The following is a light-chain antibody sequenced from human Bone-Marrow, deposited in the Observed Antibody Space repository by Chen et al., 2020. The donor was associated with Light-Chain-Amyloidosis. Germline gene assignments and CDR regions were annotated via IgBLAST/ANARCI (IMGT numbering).Light chain of an antibody. J-gene: IGLJ1*01. CDR3: CSYQGCCNPYV. Sequence: QSALTQPASVSGSPGQSITGHCAGTSSDVGVYNLVSWYQQHPGKAPKLMIYEVTKRPSGVSTRFSGSKSGNTASLTISGLQAEDEADYYCCSYQGCCNPYVFGTGTKVTVL. CDR1: SSDVGVYNL. V-gene: IGLV2-23*02. CDR2: EVT.